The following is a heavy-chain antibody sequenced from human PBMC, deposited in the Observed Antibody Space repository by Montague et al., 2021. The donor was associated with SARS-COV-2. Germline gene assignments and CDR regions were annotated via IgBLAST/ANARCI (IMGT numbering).Heavy chain of an antibody. Sequence: SETLSLTCTVSGGSISSSSYYWGWIRQPPGKGLEWIGSIYYSGSTYYNPSLKSRVTISVDTSKNQFSLKLSSVTAADTAVYYCARRLNYDIWTGGALQYYCGMDLWGQGTPVTVSS. D-gene: IGHD3-9*01. CDR1: GGSISSSSYY. J-gene: IGHJ6*02. CDR2: IYYSGST. CDR3: ARRLNYDIWTGGALQYYCGMDL. V-gene: IGHV4-39*01.